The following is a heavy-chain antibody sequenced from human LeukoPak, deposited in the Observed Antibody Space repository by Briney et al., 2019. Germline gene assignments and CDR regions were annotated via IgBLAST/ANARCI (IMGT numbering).Heavy chain of an antibody. D-gene: IGHD1-26*01. J-gene: IGHJ4*02. Sequence: SDTLSLTCSVSGDSLSSYSWSWIRQPAGKGLEWIGRIYSSGNTNYNPSLKSRVTMSVDTSKNQFSLKLSSVTAADTAVDYCARASSGRYYYFESWGQGTLVTVSS. V-gene: IGHV4-4*07. CDR1: GDSLSSYS. CDR3: ARASSGRYYYFES. CDR2: IYSSGNT.